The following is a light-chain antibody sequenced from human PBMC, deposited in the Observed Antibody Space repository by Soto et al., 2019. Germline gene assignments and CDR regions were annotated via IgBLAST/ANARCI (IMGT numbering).Light chain of an antibody. CDR1: SSDVGGYNY. J-gene: IGLJ1*01. V-gene: IGLV2-11*01. CDR2: DVS. Sequence: QSALTQPRSVSGSPGQSVPISCTGTSSDVGGYNYVSWYQQHPGKAPKLMIYDVSKRPSGVPDRFSGSKSGNTASLTISGLQAEDEADYYCCSYAGSYTYVFGTGTRSPS. CDR3: CSYAGSYTYV.